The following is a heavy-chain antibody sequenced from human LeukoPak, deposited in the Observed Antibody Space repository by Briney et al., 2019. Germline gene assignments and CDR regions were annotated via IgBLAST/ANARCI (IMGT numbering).Heavy chain of an antibody. J-gene: IGHJ4*02. Sequence: SETLSLTCAVSGGSISGSSYFWGWIRQPPRKWLEWLGSIYYSVNNYYNPSLKSRVTISVETSKNQFSRKLSAVTPAETPGYYCARLKEWVDYGGQGNVVTVSS. CDR3: ARLKEWVDY. CDR2: IYYSVNN. D-gene: IGHD3-3*01. CDR1: GGSISGSSYF. V-gene: IGHV4-39*01.